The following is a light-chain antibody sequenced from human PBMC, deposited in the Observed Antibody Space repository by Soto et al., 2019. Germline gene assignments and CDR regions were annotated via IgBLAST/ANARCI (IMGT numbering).Light chain of an antibody. V-gene: IGKV3-20*01. CDR2: GAS. Sequence: IALTQSPGTLSLSPGERATLSCRASQSVSNNSLAWYQQKPGQAPRLLIYGASNRATGRPDRFSGSGSGTDFTLTISRLEPEDFAVYYCQQYRTFGQGTKVDI. CDR1: QSVSNNS. CDR3: QQYRT. J-gene: IGKJ1*01.